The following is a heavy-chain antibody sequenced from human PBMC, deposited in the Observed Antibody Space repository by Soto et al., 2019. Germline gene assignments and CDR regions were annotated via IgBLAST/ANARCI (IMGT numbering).Heavy chain of an antibody. V-gene: IGHV2-5*02. CDR3: AHRKYNDLGNWFDP. J-gene: IGHJ5*02. Sequence: QITLKESGPTLVKPTQTLTLTCTFSGFSLSTSGVSVAWIRQSPGQALEWLALVYWDDDKRYSPSLKSRLTISKDTSRNQVLLTMTNVDPVDTATYYCAHRKYNDLGNWFDPWGQGTLVTVSS. D-gene: IGHD3-3*01. CDR2: VYWDDDK. CDR1: GFSLSTSGVS.